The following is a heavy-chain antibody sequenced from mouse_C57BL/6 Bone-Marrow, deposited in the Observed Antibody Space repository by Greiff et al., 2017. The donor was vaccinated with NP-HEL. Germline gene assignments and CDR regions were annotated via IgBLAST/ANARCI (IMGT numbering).Heavy chain of an antibody. CDR3: ARGYGSSSFAY. Sequence: VQLKQSGPELVKPGASVKISCKASGYTFTDYYMNWVKQSHGKSLEWIGDINPNNGGTSYNQKFKGKATLTVDKSSSTAYMELRSLTSEDSAVYYCARGYGSSSFAYWGQGTLVTVSA. D-gene: IGHD1-1*01. CDR1: GYTFTDYY. J-gene: IGHJ3*01. V-gene: IGHV1-26*01. CDR2: INPNNGGT.